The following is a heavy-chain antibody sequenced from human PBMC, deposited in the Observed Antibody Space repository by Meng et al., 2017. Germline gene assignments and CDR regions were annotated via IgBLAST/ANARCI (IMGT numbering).Heavy chain of an antibody. CDR1: GGSLSGDS. V-gene: IGHV4-34*01. D-gene: IGHD1-1*01. Sequence: QWGRVTCMTSEPRSPTAAVFGGSLSGDSWSWIRQPPGKGLEWIGEINHSGSTNYNPSLKSRVTISVDTSKNQFSLKLSSVTAADTAVYYCARGRSGTWPWYFDLWGRGTLVTVSS. CDR3: ARGRSGTWPWYFDL. CDR2: INHSGST. J-gene: IGHJ2*01.